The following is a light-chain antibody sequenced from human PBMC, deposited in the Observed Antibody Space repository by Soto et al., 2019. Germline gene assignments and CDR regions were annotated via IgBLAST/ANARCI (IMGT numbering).Light chain of an antibody. J-gene: IGKJ1*01. CDR1: LSISSY. V-gene: IGKV3-11*01. CDR3: QQRSNWPRT. Sequence: EIVLTQSPAALSLSPGERATLSCMASLSISSYLAWYQQKPGQAPRLLIYDASNRATGIPARFSGSGSGTDFTLTISSLEPEDFAVYYCQQRSNWPRTFGQGTKVDIK. CDR2: DAS.